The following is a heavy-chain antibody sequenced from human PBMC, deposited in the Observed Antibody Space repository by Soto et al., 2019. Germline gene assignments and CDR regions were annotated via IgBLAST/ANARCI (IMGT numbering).Heavy chain of an antibody. Sequence: GGSLRLSCAASGFTFNIYGTHQVRQAPDKGLEWVALISYDGSNQYYADSVKGRFTISRDNSKNTLFLQMNSLRADDTAVYYCAKDQASGQGSFDSWGQGTLVTVSS. CDR1: GFTFNIYG. J-gene: IGHJ4*02. V-gene: IGHV3-30*18. CDR2: ISYDGSNQ. CDR3: AKDQASGQGSFDS.